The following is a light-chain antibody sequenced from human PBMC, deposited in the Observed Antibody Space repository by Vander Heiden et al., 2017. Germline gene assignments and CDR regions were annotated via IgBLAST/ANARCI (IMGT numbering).Light chain of an antibody. CDR3: SSYAGSNNWGV. Sequence: QSALTQPPSASGSPGPSVTISCTGTSSDVGGYNYVSWYQQHPGKAPKLMIYEVSKRPSGVPDRFSGSKSGNTASLTVSGLQAEDEADYYCSSYAGSNNWGVFGGGTKLTGL. J-gene: IGLJ2*01. CDR1: SSDVGGYNY. V-gene: IGLV2-8*01. CDR2: EVS.